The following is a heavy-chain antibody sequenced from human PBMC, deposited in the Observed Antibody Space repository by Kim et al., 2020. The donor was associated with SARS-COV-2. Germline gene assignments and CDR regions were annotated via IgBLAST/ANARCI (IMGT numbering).Heavy chain of an antibody. Sequence: YTDSVKGRLPLTRDNAKNSLYLQMNNLRADDTAVYYCASSLNFDWLLNYWGQGTLVTVSS. V-gene: IGHV3-11*03. J-gene: IGHJ4*02. CDR3: ASSLNFDWLLNY. D-gene: IGHD3-9*01.